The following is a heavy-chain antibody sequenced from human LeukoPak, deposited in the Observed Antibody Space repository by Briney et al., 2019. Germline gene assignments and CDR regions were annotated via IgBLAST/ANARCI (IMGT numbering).Heavy chain of an antibody. CDR1: GFTFSSYA. CDR2: ISGSGGST. D-gene: IGHD3-3*01. J-gene: IGHJ6*02. V-gene: IGHV3-23*01. CDR3: ARVRGGYYYYYGMDV. Sequence: GGSLRLSCAASGFTFSSYAMSWVRQAPGKGLEWVSAISGSGGSTYYADSVKGRFTISRDNSKNTLYLQMNSLRAEDTAVYYCARVRGGYYYYYGMDVWGQGTTVTVSS.